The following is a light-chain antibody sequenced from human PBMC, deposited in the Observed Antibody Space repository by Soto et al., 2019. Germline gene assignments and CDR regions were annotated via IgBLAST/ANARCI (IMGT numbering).Light chain of an antibody. Sequence: QSALTQPASVSGSPGQSITISCTGTSSDVDGYNYVSWYQQHPGKAPILMIYDVSNRPSGVSNRFSGSKSGNTASLTISGLQAEDEADYYCSSYTSSSTPLYVFGTGTKLTVL. V-gene: IGLV2-14*01. CDR1: SSDVDGYNY. CDR2: DVS. J-gene: IGLJ1*01. CDR3: SSYTSSSTPLYV.